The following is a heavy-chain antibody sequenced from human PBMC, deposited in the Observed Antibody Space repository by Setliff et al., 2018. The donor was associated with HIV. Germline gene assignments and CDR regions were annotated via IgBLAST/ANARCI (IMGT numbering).Heavy chain of an antibody. D-gene: IGHD3-10*01. J-gene: IGHJ1*01. CDR1: GYTFTSYG. CDR3: AIVVVRGVTFIAEYFQH. CDR2: ISAYNGNT. V-gene: IGHV1-18*01. Sequence: GASVKVSCKASGYTFTSYGISWVRQAPGQGLEWMGWISAYNGNTNYAQKLQGRVTMTTDTSTSTAYMELRSLRSDDTAVYYCAIVVVRGVTFIAEYFQHWGQGTLFTVSS.